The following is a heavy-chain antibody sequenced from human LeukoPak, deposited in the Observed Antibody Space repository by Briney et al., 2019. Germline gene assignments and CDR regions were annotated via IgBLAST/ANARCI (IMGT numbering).Heavy chain of an antibody. V-gene: IGHV4-34*01. J-gene: IGHJ4*02. CDR2: INHSGST. CDR1: GGSFSGYY. Sequence: PSETLSLTCSVYGGSFSGYYWSWIRQPPGKGLEWIGEINHSGSTNYNPSLKSRVSTSVDTSKNQFSLKLSSVTAADTAVYYCARPSRYCSATSCYSPFDSWGQGTLVTVSS. D-gene: IGHD2-2*02. CDR3: ARPSRYCSATSCYSPFDS.